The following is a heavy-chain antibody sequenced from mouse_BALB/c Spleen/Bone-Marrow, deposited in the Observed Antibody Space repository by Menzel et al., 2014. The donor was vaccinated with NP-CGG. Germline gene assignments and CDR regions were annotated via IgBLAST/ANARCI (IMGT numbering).Heavy chain of an antibody. J-gene: IGHJ2*01. CDR1: GYAFTNYL. CDR2: INPGSGGT. V-gene: IGHV1-54*01. D-gene: IGHD4-1*01. Sequence: VQLQQSGAELVRPGTSVKVSCKASGYAFTNYLIEWVKQRPGQGLEWIGVINPGSGGTNYNEKFKGKATLTADKSSSTAYMQLSSVTSADSAVYFCARRELGEFDYWGQGTTLTVSS. CDR3: ARRELGEFDY.